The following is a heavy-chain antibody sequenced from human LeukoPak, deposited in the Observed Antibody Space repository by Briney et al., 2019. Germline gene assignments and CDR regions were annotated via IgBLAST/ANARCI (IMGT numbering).Heavy chain of an antibody. V-gene: IGHV3-30*18. CDR2: ISYDGSNK. Sequence: GGALRLSFAASGFTFSSHGMPRVRQAPGKGLEWVAVISYDGSNKYYADSVKGRFTISRDNSKNTLYLQMNSLRAEDTAVYYCAKEKPRDAFDIWGQGTMVTVSS. J-gene: IGHJ3*02. CDR3: AKEKPRDAFDI. CDR1: GFTFSSHG.